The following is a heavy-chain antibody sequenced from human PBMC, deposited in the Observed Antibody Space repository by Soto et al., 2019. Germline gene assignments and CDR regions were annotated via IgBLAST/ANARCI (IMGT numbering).Heavy chain of an antibody. CDR3: ARSYRRGGYSGYDPLDY. Sequence: QVQLVQSGAEVKKPGASVKVSCKASGYTFTSYDINWVRQATGQGLEWMGWMNPNSGNTGYAQKFKGRVTMNKNSPISTAYMEVSSLRSEATAVYYCARSYRRGGYSGYDPLDYWGQGTQVTVSS. V-gene: IGHV1-8*01. J-gene: IGHJ4*02. CDR1: GYTFTSYD. CDR2: MNPNSGNT. D-gene: IGHD5-12*01.